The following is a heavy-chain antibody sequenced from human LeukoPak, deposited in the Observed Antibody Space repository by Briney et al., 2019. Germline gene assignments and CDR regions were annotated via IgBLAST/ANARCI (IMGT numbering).Heavy chain of an antibody. CDR2: VSPSGDIT. Sequence: GESLTLSCAASGFTFSTYGMNWVRHPPRKGQELVSGVSPSGDITYYADSVKGRFTISRDNSKNTVYLQMKNVRAEDTAVYYCAKDGAWLRFDDWGQGTLVTVSS. J-gene: IGHJ4*02. V-gene: IGHV3-23*01. CDR3: AKDGAWLRFDD. CDR1: GFTFSTYG. D-gene: IGHD5-12*01.